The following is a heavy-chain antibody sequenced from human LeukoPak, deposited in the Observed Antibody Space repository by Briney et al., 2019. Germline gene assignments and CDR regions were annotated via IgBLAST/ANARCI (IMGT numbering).Heavy chain of an antibody. CDR2: IYSSGST. V-gene: IGHV3-66*01. Sequence: GVSLRLSCAASGFSVRDNYMSWVRQAPGKGLEWVSVIYSSGSTYYADSVKGRFTISRDNSKNTLYLQMNSLRAEDTAVYYCASRVAVVGLDHWGQGTLVTVSS. D-gene: IGHD6-19*01. J-gene: IGHJ4*02. CDR3: ASRVAVVGLDH. CDR1: GFSVRDNY.